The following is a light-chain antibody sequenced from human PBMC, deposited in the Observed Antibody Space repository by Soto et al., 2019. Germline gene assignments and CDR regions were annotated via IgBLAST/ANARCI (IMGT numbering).Light chain of an antibody. CDR1: ESIRDY. V-gene: IGKV1-39*01. CDR3: QQSYSTLWT. Sequence: DVQMTQSPSSLSASVGDRVTLTCRASESIRDYLNWYQQKPGKAPNLLIYAASSLQSGVPSRFSGGGSGTDFTLTISSLQPEDFATHYCQQSYSTLWTFGQGTKVDI. CDR2: AAS. J-gene: IGKJ1*01.